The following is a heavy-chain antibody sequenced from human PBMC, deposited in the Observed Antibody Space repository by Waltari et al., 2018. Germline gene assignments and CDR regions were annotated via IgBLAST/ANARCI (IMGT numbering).Heavy chain of an antibody. Sequence: QVQLQQWGAGLLKPSETLSLTCAVYGGSFSGYYWSWIRQPPGKGLEWIGEINHSGSTNYNPSLKSRVTISVDTSKNQFSLKLSSVTAADTAVYYCARVVYYGSGSYYRLVLPYYFDYWGQGTLVTVSS. CDR2: INHSGST. V-gene: IGHV4-34*01. D-gene: IGHD3-10*01. J-gene: IGHJ4*02. CDR1: GGSFSGYY. CDR3: ARVVYYGSGSYYRLVLPYYFDY.